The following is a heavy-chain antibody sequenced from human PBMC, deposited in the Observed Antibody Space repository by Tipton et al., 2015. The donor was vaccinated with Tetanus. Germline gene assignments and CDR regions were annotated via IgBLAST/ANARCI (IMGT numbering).Heavy chain of an antibody. V-gene: IGHV4-31*03. CDR2: IYYTERT. J-gene: IGHJ6*02. Sequence: TLSLTCTVSGASINAGGYLWTWARQHPGKGLEWIGNIYYTERTSYTPSLDGRVSISVDTSKNQFFLRLTSVTAADTAVYYCARDRGVRGGYYYYHGMDVWGQGTTVTVSS. CDR3: ARDRGVRGGYYYYHGMDV. D-gene: IGHD3-10*01. CDR1: GASINAGGYL.